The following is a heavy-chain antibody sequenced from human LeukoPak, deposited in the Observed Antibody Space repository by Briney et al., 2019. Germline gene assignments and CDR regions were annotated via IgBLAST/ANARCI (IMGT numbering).Heavy chain of an antibody. D-gene: IGHD6-6*01. J-gene: IGHJ4*02. V-gene: IGHV3-48*03. Sequence: GGSLRLSCAASGLTFSTYEMHWVRQVPGKGLDWVSYMSSNGDIIYYADSVRGRFTISRDNAKNSLYLQMNSLRAEDTAVYYCARDDGGRHTSSLDYWGQGTLVAVSS. CDR2: MSSNGDII. CDR1: GLTFSTYE. CDR3: ARDDGGRHTSSLDY.